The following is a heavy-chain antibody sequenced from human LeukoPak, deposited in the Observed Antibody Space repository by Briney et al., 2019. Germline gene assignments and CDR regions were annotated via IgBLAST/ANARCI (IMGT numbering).Heavy chain of an antibody. Sequence: PSETLSLTCTVSSGSISGYYLTWIRQPAGKGLEWIGRIYNTGSSTYNPSLKSRVTMSADTSKKHFSLKLSSVTAADTAVYYCARAVTGDALDIWGQGTMVIVSS. CDR3: ARAVTGDALDI. D-gene: IGHD2-21*02. CDR2: IYNTGSS. V-gene: IGHV4-4*07. J-gene: IGHJ3*02. CDR1: SGSISGYY.